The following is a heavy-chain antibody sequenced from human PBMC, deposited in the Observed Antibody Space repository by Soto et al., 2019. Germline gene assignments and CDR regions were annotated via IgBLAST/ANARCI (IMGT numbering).Heavy chain of an antibody. CDR3: ATPYSGTYAAFDI. J-gene: IGHJ3*02. Sequence: QVQLVQSGAEVKKPGASVKVSCKATGYTVINYDINWVRQATGQGPEWMGWMNANGSNTGYAQKFQDRVTLTSDTSTTTAYMALSSLRSEDTAVYYCATPYSGTYAAFDIWGQGTLVTVSS. CDR2: MNANGSNT. V-gene: IGHV1-8*01. CDR1: GYTVINYD. D-gene: IGHD1-26*01.